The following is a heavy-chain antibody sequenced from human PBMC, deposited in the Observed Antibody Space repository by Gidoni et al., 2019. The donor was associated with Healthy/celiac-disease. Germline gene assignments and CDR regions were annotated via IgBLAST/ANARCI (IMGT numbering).Heavy chain of an antibody. CDR1: GFTFDDYA. CDR2: ISWNSGSI. J-gene: IGHJ6*02. V-gene: IGHV3-9*01. Sequence: EVQLVESVGGLVQPGRSLRLSCAASGFTFDDYALHWVRPAPGKGLEWVSGISWNSGSIGYADSVKGRFTISRDNAKNSLYLQMNSLRAEDTALYYCAKSEINYYDSSGSQGWSYYYYGMDVWGQGTTVTVSS. CDR3: AKSEINYYDSSGSQGWSYYYYGMDV. D-gene: IGHD3-22*01.